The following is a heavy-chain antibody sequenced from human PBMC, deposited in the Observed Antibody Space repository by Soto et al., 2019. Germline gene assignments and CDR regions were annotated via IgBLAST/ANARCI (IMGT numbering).Heavy chain of an antibody. CDR3: ARVGSPGYCSGGYCPPPDY. CDR1: GFTSSTST. V-gene: IGHV3-21*01. CDR2: ISSSSTYT. D-gene: IGHD2-15*01. J-gene: IGHJ4*02. Sequence: GSLRLSCAASGFTSSTSTMNWVRQAPGQGLEWVSSISSSSTYTYYAASVKGRFTISRDNAKNSLYLQMNSLRAEDTAVYYCARVGSPGYCSGGYCPPPDYWGQGTLVTVSS.